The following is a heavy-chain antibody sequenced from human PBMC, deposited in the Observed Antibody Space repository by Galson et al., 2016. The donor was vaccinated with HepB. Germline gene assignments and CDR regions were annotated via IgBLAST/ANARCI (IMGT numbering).Heavy chain of an antibody. CDR2: ISVSGTDT. V-gene: IGHV3-23*01. CDR3: AKGDIAAKRFQQ. Sequence: SLRLSCAGFGFTFNTYPISWVRQVPGKGLERVSSISVSGTDTYSADPVRGRFTISRDNSKSALSLDMSSLRVEDTAIYYCAKGDIAAKRFQQWGQGTLVIVSS. CDR1: GFTFNTYP. D-gene: IGHD2-21*01. J-gene: IGHJ1*01.